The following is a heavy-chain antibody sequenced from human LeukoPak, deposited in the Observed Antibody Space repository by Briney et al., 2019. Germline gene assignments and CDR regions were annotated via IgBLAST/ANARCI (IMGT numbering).Heavy chain of an antibody. CDR2: ISYDGSNK. J-gene: IGHJ4*02. Sequence: GGSLRLSCAASGFTFSSYWMSWVRQAPGKGLEWVAVISYDGSNKYYADSVRGRFTISRDNSKNTLYLQMNSLRAEDTAVYYCAKSQYSSSPSYWGQGTLVTVSS. CDR3: AKSQYSSSPSY. D-gene: IGHD6-13*01. V-gene: IGHV3-30*18. CDR1: GFTFSSYW.